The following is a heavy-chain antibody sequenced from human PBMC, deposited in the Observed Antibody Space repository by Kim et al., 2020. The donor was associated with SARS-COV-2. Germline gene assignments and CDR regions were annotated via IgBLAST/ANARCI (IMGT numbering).Heavy chain of an antibody. Sequence: GESLKISCKGSGYSFTSYWISWVRQMPGEGLEWMGRIDPSDSYTNYSPSFQGHVTISADKSISTAYLQWSSLKASDTAMYYCARVSVLCSGGSCYFWFDPWGQGTLVTVSS. D-gene: IGHD2-15*01. J-gene: IGHJ5*02. CDR3: ARVSVLCSGGSCYFWFDP. CDR1: GYSFTSYW. CDR2: IDPSDSYT. V-gene: IGHV5-10-1*01.